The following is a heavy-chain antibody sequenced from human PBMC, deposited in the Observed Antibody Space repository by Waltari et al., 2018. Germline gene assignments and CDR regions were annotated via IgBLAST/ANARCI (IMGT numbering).Heavy chain of an antibody. CDR2: IKQDGSEI. V-gene: IGHV3-7*03. CDR3: VRDKVGGATFFDY. Sequence: EVQLVESGGGLIQPGGYLRLSGAASGFTFSNYWMSWVRQAPGKGLEGVANIKQDGSEIYYRDSVKGRFTISRDNARNSLYLQMNSLRAEDTAVYYCVRDKVGGATFFDYWGQGTLVTVSS. CDR1: GFTFSNYW. J-gene: IGHJ4*02. D-gene: IGHD1-26*01.